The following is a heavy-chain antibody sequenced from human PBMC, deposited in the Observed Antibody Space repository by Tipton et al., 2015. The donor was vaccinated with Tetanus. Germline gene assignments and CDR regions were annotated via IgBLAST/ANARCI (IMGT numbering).Heavy chain of an antibody. V-gene: IGHV4-30-4*01. Sequence: TLSLTCTVSGGSISSGDYYWSWIRQPPGKGLEWIGYIYYSGSTYYNPSLKSRVTISVDTSRNQFSLKLSSVTAADTAVYYCAREGYYDSSGEIDYWGQGTLVTVSS. D-gene: IGHD3-22*01. CDR3: AREGYYDSSGEIDY. CDR1: GGSISSGDYY. CDR2: IYYSGST. J-gene: IGHJ4*02.